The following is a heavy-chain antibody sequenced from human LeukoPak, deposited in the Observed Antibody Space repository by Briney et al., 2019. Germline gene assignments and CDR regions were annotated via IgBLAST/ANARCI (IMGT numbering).Heavy chain of an antibody. CDR2: ISYDGSNK. CDR1: GFTFSSYA. D-gene: IGHD1-26*01. J-gene: IGHJ4*02. V-gene: IGHV3-30-3*01. CDR3: ARDPQWELLAPQSYFDY. Sequence: GGSLRPSCAASGFTFSSYAMHWVRQAPGKGLEGVAVISYDGSNKYYADSVKGRFTISRDNSKNTLYLQMNSLRAEDTAVYYCARDPQWELLAPQSYFDYWGQGTLVTVSS.